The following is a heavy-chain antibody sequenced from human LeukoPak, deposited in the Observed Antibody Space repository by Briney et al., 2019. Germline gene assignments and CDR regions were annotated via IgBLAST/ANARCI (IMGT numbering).Heavy chain of an antibody. Sequence: GGSLRLSCAASGFTFSSYSMNWVRQAPGKGLEWVSSISSSSSYIYYADSVKGRFTISRDNAKNSLYLQMNSLRAEDTAVYYCASRLSITIFGEMGVWGKGTTVTVSS. CDR2: ISSSSSYI. CDR3: ASRLSITIFGEMGV. J-gene: IGHJ6*04. V-gene: IGHV3-21*01. D-gene: IGHD3-3*01. CDR1: GFTFSSYS.